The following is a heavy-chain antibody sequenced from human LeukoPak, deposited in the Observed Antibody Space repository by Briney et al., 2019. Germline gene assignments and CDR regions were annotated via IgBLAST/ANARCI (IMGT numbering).Heavy chain of an antibody. V-gene: IGHV3-53*01. J-gene: IGHJ4*02. CDR2: IYSGGGT. Sequence: PGGSLRLSCVASGEPSGVTFNRYWMSWVRQAPGRGLECVSVIYSGGGTYYADSVKGRFTISRDNSRNTLYLQMNSLRAEDTAVYYCARDSAAYYDSSGYFLDHWGQGTLVTVSS. CDR1: GEPSGVTFNRYW. D-gene: IGHD3-22*01. CDR3: ARDSAAYYDSSGYFLDH.